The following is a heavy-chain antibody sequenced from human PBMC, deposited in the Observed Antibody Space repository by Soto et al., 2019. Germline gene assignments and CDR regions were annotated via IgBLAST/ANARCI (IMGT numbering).Heavy chain of an antibody. CDR1: GFSLSTSGVG. Sequence: QITLKESGPTLVKPTQTLTLTCTFSGFSLSTSGVGVGWIRHPPGKALEGLALIYWDDDKLYSPSLKSKITMTKDTSKNQGSLPKTTIAPVDTAPYSSADSHILVCGSGAAFAYRAQGTLVTAS. CDR2: IYWDDDK. CDR3: ADSHILVCGSGAAFAY. J-gene: IGHJ4*02. D-gene: IGHD5-12*01. V-gene: IGHV2-5*02.